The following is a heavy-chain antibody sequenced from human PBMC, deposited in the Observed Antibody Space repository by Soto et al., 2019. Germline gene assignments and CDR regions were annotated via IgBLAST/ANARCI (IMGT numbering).Heavy chain of an antibody. D-gene: IGHD3-10*01. V-gene: IGHV3-53*02. J-gene: IGHJ4*02. CDR2: IYSGGST. CDR3: ARVGLGLLWLDY. Sequence: EVQLVETGGCLIQPGGSLRLSCAASGFTVSSNYMSWVRQAPGKGLEWVSVIYSGGSTYYADSVKGRFTISRDNSKNTLYLQMNSLRAEETAVYYCARVGLGLLWLDYWGQVTLVTVSS. CDR1: GFTVSSNY.